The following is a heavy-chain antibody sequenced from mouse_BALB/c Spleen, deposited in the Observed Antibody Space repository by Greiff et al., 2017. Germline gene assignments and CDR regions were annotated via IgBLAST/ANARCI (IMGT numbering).Heavy chain of an antibody. D-gene: IGHD2-2*01. Sequence: QVQLQQSGAELAKPGASVKMSCKASGYTFTSYWMHWVKQRPGQGLEWIGYINPSTGYTEYNQKFKDKATLTADKSSSTAYMQLSSLTSEDSAVYYCASLGLPHYYAMDYWGQGTSVTVSS. V-gene: IGHV1-7*01. CDR3: ASLGLPHYYAMDY. CDR1: GYTFTSYW. CDR2: INPSTGYT. J-gene: IGHJ4*01.